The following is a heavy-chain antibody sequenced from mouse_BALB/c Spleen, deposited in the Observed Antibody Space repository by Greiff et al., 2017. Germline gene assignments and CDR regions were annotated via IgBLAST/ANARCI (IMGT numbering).Heavy chain of an antibody. CDR1: GFSLTSYG. Sequence: GQLQESGPGLVAPSQSLSITCTVSGFSLTSYGVHWVRQPPGKGLEWLGVIWAGGSTNYNSALMSRLSISKDNSKSQVFLKMNSLQTDDTAMYYCARDDDGYLYFDYWGQGTTLTVSS. CDR3: ARDDDGYLYFDY. V-gene: IGHV2-9*02. J-gene: IGHJ2*01. D-gene: IGHD2-3*01. CDR2: IWAGGST.